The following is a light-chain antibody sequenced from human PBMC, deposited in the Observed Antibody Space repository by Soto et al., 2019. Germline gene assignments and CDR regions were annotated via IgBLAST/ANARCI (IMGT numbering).Light chain of an antibody. J-gene: IGLJ3*02. CDR2: DVS. V-gene: IGLV2-14*01. CDR1: SSDVDNYNY. Sequence: QSALTQPASVSGSPGQSITISCTGTSSDVDNYNYVSWYQQHPGKAPKLMIYDVSNRPSGVSDRFSGSKSGNTASLSISGLQAEDEADYFCSSYTSSSFWVFGGGTKLTVL. CDR3: SSYTSSSFWV.